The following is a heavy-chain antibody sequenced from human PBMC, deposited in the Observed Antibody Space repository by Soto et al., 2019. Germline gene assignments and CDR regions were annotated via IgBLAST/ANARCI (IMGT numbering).Heavy chain of an antibody. Sequence: SQTLSLTCAISGDNISSNSTAWNWIRQSPSRCLEWLGRTYYRSRWSSDYAESVKGGITINPDTSKNQFSLLLNSVTPEDTAVYFCARRIAVGGSSWFDPWGQGIQVTVSS. CDR2: TYYRSRWSS. J-gene: IGHJ5*02. CDR3: ARRIAVGGSSWFDP. V-gene: IGHV6-1*01. CDR1: GDNISSNSTA. D-gene: IGHD6-19*01.